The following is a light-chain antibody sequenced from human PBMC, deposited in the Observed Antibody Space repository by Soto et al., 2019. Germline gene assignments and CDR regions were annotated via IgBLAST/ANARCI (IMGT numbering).Light chain of an antibody. CDR1: SSNIGSNT. J-gene: IGLJ2*01. CDR3: AAWDDSLKGPV. Sequence: SVLTQPPSASGTPGQRVTISCSGSSSNIGSNTVNWYQQLPGTAPKLLTYSNNQRPSGVPDRFSGSKSGTSASLAISGLQSEDEADYYCAAWDDSLKGPVFGGGTQLTVL. V-gene: IGLV1-44*01. CDR2: SNN.